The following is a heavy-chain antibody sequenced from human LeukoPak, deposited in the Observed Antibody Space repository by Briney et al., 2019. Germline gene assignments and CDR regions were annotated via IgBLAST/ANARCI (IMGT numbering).Heavy chain of an antibody. CDR3: ARHGLPGATVPATYYYYYMDV. V-gene: IGHV5-51*01. CDR2: IYPGDSDT. J-gene: IGHJ6*03. Sequence: GESLKISCKGSGYSFANYWIGWVRQMPGKGLEWMGIIYPGDSDTRYSPSFQGQVTISADKSISTAYLQWSSLEASDTAMYYCARHGLPGATVPATYYYYYMDVWGKGTTVTVSS. D-gene: IGHD2-2*01. CDR1: GYSFANYW.